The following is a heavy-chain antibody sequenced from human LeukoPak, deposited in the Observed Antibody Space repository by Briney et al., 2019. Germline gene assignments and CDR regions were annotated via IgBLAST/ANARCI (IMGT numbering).Heavy chain of an antibody. V-gene: IGHV4-39*01. Sequence: PSETLSLTCSVSGDSVSRSDSYWDWIRQPPGKGLEWIGTIYYSGRTYYSPALKSRVTMSVDPSNNQFSLNLRSVTAADTALYYCARRRYYDGSGYLEWGQGTLLSVSS. CDR3: ARRRYYDGSGYLE. CDR1: GDSVSRSDSY. D-gene: IGHD3-22*01. CDR2: IYYSGRT. J-gene: IGHJ1*01.